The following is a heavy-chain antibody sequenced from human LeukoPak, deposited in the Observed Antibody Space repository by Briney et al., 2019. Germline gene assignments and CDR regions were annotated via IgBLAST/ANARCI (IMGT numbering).Heavy chain of an antibody. CDR3: AKDPRLGGATLSGDTFDI. V-gene: IGHV1-69*05. CDR2: IIPIFGTA. J-gene: IGHJ3*02. D-gene: IGHD1-26*01. CDR1: GGTFSSYA. Sequence: GSSVKVSCKAFGGTFSSYAISWVRQAPGQGLEWMGGIIPIFGTANYAQKFQGRVTITTDESTSTAYMELSSLRSDDTAVYYCAKDPRLGGATLSGDTFDIWGQGTMVTVSS.